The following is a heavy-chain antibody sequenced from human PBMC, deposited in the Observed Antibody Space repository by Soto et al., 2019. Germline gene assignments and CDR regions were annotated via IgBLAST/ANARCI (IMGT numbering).Heavy chain of an antibody. J-gene: IGHJ6*02. CDR1: GFTFSSYG. Sequence: GGSLRLSCAASGFTFSSYGMHWVRQAPGKGLDWVAVISYDGSNKYYADSVKGRFTISRDNSKNTLYLQMNSLRAEDTAVYYCAKEEYSSSRGNYYYYGMDVWGQGTTVTVSS. CDR3: AKEEYSSSRGNYYYYGMDV. D-gene: IGHD6-6*01. CDR2: ISYDGSNK. V-gene: IGHV3-30*18.